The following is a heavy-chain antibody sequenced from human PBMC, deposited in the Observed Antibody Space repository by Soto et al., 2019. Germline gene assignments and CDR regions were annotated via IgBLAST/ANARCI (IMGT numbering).Heavy chain of an antibody. J-gene: IGHJ1*01. D-gene: IGHD3-3*01. Sequence: SGPTLVNPTQTLTLTCTFSGFSLSTSGVGVGWVRQPPGEALEWLALIYWDDDKRYSPSLKSRLTITKDTSRNQVVLTMTNMDPVDTPKYFWPQRPFWIPPFFGNAWSGLGRGGRGTWATPSS. CDR3: PQRPFWIPPFFGNAWSGLGR. CDR2: IYWDDDK. V-gene: IGHV2-5*02. CDR1: GFSLSTSGVG.